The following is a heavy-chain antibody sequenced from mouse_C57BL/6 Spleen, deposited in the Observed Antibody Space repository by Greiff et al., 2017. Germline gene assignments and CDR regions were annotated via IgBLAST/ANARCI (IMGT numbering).Heavy chain of an antibody. CDR1: GYTFTSYW. J-gene: IGHJ4*01. V-gene: IGHV1-69*01. Sequence: QVQLQQPGAELVMPGASVKLSCKASGYTFTSYWMHWVKQRPGQGLEWIGEIDPSDSYTNYNQKFKGKSTLTVDKSSSTAYMQLSSLTSEDSAVYYCARGGLPYAIDYWGQGTSVTVSS. CDR3: ARGGLPYAIDY. CDR2: IDPSDSYT.